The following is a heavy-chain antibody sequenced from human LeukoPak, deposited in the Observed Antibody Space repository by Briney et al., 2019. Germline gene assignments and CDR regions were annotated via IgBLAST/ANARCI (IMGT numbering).Heavy chain of an antibody. V-gene: IGHV1-18*04. CDR1: GYTFTGYF. Sequence: GASVKVSCKASGYTFTGYFMHWVRQAPGQGLEWMGWINPYSGDTNCAQKLQGRVTMTTDTSTSTAYMELRSLRSDDTAVYYCASDWFDPWGQGTLVTVSS. J-gene: IGHJ5*02. CDR2: INPYSGDT. CDR3: ASDWFDP.